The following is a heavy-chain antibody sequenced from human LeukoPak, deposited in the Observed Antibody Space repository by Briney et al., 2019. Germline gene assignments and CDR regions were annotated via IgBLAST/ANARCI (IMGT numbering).Heavy chain of an antibody. D-gene: IGHD2/OR15-2a*01. V-gene: IGHV3-11*04. Sequence: PGGSLRLSCAASGFTFSDYYMSWIRQAPGKGLEWVSYISSSGSTIYYADSVKGRFTISRDNAKNSLYLQMNSLRAEDTAIYYCAKARNRAEAFDIWGQGTMVTVSS. J-gene: IGHJ3*02. CDR2: ISSSGSTI. CDR1: GFTFSDYY. CDR3: AKARNRAEAFDI.